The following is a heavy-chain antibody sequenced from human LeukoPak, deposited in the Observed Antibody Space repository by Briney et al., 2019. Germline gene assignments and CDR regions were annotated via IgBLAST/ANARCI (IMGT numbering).Heavy chain of an antibody. V-gene: IGHV4-34*01. J-gene: IGHJ5*02. CDR3: ARVGYSSSSDWFDP. CDR2: INHSGST. D-gene: IGHD6-6*01. CDR1: SGSFSGYY. Sequence: SETLSLTCAVYSGSFSGYYWSWIRQPPGKGLEWIGEINHSGSTNYNPSLKSRVTISVDTSKNQFSLKLSSVTAADTAVYYCARVGYSSSSDWFDPWGQGTLVTVSS.